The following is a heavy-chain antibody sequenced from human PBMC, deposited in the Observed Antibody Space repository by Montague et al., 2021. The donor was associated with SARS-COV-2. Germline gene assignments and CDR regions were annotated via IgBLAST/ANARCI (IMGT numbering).Heavy chain of an antibody. D-gene: IGHD6-19*01. V-gene: IGHV4-59*02. CDR2: IYYSGST. CDR1: GGSVSSYY. Sequence: SETLSLTCTVSGGSVSSYYWSWIRQPPGKGLERIGYIYYSGSTNYHPSLKSRVTIPVDTSQNQFSLKLSSVTAAVTAVYYSARGSGWMGNAFDNWGQGTMVTVSS. J-gene: IGHJ3*02. CDR3: ARGSGWMGNAFDN.